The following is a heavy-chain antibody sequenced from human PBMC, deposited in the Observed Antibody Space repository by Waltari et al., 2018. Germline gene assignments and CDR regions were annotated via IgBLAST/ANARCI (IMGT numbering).Heavy chain of an antibody. J-gene: IGHJ6*03. Sequence: QVQLVESGGGVVQPGRSLRLSCAASGFPFSSDAMHWVRQAPGKGLEWVAVISYDGSNKYYADSVKGRFTISRDNSKNTLYLQMNSLRAEDTAVYYCAREPADYYYYYYMDVWGKGTTVTVSS. CDR1: GFPFSSDA. D-gene: IGHD2-2*01. CDR3: AREPADYYYYYYMDV. V-gene: IGHV3-30*01. CDR2: ISYDGSNK.